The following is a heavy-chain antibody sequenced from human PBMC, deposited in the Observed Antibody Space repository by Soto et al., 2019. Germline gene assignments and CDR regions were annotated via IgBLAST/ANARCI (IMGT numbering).Heavy chain of an antibody. V-gene: IGHV4-59*01. D-gene: IGHD2-8*01. CDR3: ARDPGYCTNGVCPIFDF. J-gene: IGHJ4*02. CDR2: FYHSGTT. CDR1: GDSIKNYF. Sequence: PSETLSLTCTVSGDSIKNYFWSCVRQPPWKGLEWIGHFYHSGTTNYSPALKSRVTISIDQSKSQFSLRLNSVTAADTAVYFCARDPGYCTNGVCPIFDFWGQGIPVTVSS.